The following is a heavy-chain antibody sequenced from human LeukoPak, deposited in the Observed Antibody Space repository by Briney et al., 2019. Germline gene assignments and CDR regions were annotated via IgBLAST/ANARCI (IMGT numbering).Heavy chain of an antibody. D-gene: IGHD3-22*01. J-gene: IGHJ4*02. V-gene: IGHV3-23*01. CDR1: GFTFSNFA. CDR2: ISGSGGDT. Sequence: PGGSLRLSCAASGFTFSNFAMSWVRQAPGKGLEWVSAISGSGGDTYYADSVKGRFTISRDNAKSTLYLQLNSLRAEDTPLYYCAKDTLLLLYWGQGTLVTVSS. CDR3: AKDTLLLLY.